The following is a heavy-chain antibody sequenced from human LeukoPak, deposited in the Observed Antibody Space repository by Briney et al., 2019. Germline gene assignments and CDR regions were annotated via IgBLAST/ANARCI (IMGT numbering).Heavy chain of an antibody. CDR2: ISGSGVGT. D-gene: IGHD2-21*01. CDR1: GFTFSSYT. Sequence: GGSLRLSCAASGFTFSSYTMNWVRQAPGKGLEWVSAISGSGVGTYYADSVKGRFTISRDNSWNALYLQMSSLSAEDTAVYYCAKDQVISGSEASDIWGQGTMVTVSS. CDR3: AKDQVISGSEASDI. J-gene: IGHJ3*02. V-gene: IGHV3-23*01.